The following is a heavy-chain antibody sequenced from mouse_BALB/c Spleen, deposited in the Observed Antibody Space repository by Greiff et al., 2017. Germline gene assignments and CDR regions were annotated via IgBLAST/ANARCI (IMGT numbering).Heavy chain of an antibody. J-gene: IGHJ4*01. D-gene: IGHD1-1*01. CDR2: ISTYYGDA. Sequence: VQLQQSGAELVRPGVSVKISCKGSGYTFTDYAMHWVKQSHAKSLEWIGVISTYYGDASYNQKFKGKATMTVDKSSSTAYMELARLTSEDSAIYYCARWSLRHYAMDYWGQGTSVTVSS. CDR3: ARWSLRHYAMDY. CDR1: GYTFTDYA. V-gene: IGHV1S137*01.